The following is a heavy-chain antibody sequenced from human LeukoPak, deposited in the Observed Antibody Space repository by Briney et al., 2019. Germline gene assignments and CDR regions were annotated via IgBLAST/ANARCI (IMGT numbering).Heavy chain of an antibody. CDR1: GYSFTSYW. V-gene: IGHV5-51*01. Sequence: GVPLQISCQGSGYSFTSYWIGWVRPMPGKGLEWMGIVYPGDSDTRYSPSFQGQVTISADKSISTPYLQWRRLTASDTAMYYCARETLFRYCSSTSCPGGTYYYYVMDVWGQGTTVTVSS. CDR2: VYPGDSDT. J-gene: IGHJ6*02. D-gene: IGHD2-2*01. CDR3: ARETLFRYCSSTSCPGGTYYYYVMDV.